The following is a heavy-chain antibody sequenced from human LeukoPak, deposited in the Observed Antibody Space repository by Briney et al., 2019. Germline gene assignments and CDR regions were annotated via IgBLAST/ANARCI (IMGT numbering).Heavy chain of an antibody. D-gene: IGHD6-6*01. J-gene: IGHJ4*02. CDR1: GGSITGYY. CDR3: AREFSGTSIAARVFDS. Sequence: PSETLSLTCTVSGGSITGYYWSYIRQPAGKGLEWIGRIHTSGSTNYNPSLKSRVTMSVDTSKNQFSLKLSSVTAADTAIYYCAREFSGTSIAARVFDSWGQGTLVTVSS. CDR2: IHTSGST. V-gene: IGHV4-4*07.